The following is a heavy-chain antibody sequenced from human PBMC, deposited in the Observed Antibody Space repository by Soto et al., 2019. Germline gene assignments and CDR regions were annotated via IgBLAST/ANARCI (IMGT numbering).Heavy chain of an antibody. J-gene: IGHJ4*02. CDR1: GYTFTSYG. CDR2: ISANSGGT. CDR3: ARDRTAVGLRVLGY. D-gene: IGHD4-17*01. V-gene: IGHV1-2*02. Sequence: ASVKVSCKASGYTFTSYGISWVRQAPGQGLEWMGWISANSGGTNYAQKFQGRVTMTRDTSISTAYMELSRLRSDDTAVYYCARDRTAVGLRVLGYWGQGTLVTVSS.